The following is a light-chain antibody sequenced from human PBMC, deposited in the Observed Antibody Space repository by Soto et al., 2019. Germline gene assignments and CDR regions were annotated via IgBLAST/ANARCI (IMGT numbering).Light chain of an antibody. V-gene: IGKV1-5*01. Sequence: DIQMTQSPSTLSAFVGDRVTITCRASQSISTWLAWYQQKPGKAPKLLSYDASNLESGVPSRFSGSGSGTQFTLTISSLQPDDFATYYCQQYNSYSYTFGQGTKLEIK. CDR3: QQYNSYSYT. CDR2: DAS. CDR1: QSISTW. J-gene: IGKJ2*01.